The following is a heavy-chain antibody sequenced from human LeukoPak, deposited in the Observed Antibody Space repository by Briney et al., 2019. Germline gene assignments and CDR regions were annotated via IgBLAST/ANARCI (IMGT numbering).Heavy chain of an antibody. CDR3: TRAHSGYHYYYGMDV. D-gene: IGHD5-12*01. Sequence: ASVKVSCKASVYSFTSYDVNWVRQATGQGLEWMGWMNPNIGHTGYAQKFQGRVTMTRNTSISTAYMELSSVTSEDTAVYYCTRAHSGYHYYYGMDVWGQGTTVTVSS. CDR2: MNPNIGHT. V-gene: IGHV1-8*01. CDR1: VYSFTSYD. J-gene: IGHJ6*02.